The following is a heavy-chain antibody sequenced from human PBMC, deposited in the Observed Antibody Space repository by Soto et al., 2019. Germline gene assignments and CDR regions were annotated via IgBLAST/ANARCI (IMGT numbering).Heavy chain of an antibody. CDR2: IYYSGST. V-gene: IGHV4-31*03. D-gene: IGHD2-2*01. CDR3: ARGAGYCSSTSCYSWSRHYYYYMDV. Sequence: PSETLSLTCTVSGGSISSGGYYWSWIRQHPGKGLERIGYIYYSGSTYYNPSLKSRVTLSVDTSKNQFSLKLSSVTAADTAVYYCARGAGYCSSTSCYSWSRHYYYYMDVWGKGTTVTVSS. J-gene: IGHJ6*03. CDR1: GGSISSGGYY.